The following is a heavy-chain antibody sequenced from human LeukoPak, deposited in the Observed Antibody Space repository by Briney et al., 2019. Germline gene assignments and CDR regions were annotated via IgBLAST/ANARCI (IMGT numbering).Heavy chain of an antibody. J-gene: IGHJ3*02. Sequence: ASVKVSCKASGYTFTSYGISWVRQAPGQGLEWMGWISAYNGNTNYAQKLQGRVTMTPDTSTSTAYMELRSLRSDDTAVYYCARERGDNRYCSSTSCPPDAFDIWGQGTMVTVSS. V-gene: IGHV1-18*01. CDR3: ARERGDNRYCSSTSCPPDAFDI. CDR2: ISAYNGNT. D-gene: IGHD2-2*01. CDR1: GYTFTSYG.